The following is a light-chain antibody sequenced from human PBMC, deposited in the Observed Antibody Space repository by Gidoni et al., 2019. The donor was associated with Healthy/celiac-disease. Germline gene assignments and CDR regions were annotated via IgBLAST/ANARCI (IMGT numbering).Light chain of an antibody. Sequence: AIPLTQSPSSLSASVGDRVTITCRASQGISSALAWYQQKPGKAPKLLIYDASSLESGVPSRFSGSGSGTDFTLTISSLQPEDFATYYCQQFNSYPITFGQGTRLEIK. CDR3: QQFNSYPIT. CDR2: DAS. V-gene: IGKV1-13*02. J-gene: IGKJ5*01. CDR1: QGISSA.